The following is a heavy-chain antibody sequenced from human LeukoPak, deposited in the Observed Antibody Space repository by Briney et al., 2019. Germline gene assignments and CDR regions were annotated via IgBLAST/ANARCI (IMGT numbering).Heavy chain of an antibody. CDR1: GLTVSDYG. J-gene: IGHJ4*02. V-gene: IGHV3-20*04. CDR2: IDWSGEST. D-gene: IGHD6-13*01. CDR3: ARDLSASWYSLGF. Sequence: GRSLRLSCAASGLTVSDYGMSWVRQAPRQGLEWVSGIDWSGESTSYADSVKGRFTISRDNSENTLYLHMNNLRAEDTALYYCARDLSASWYSLGFWGRGTLVTVSS.